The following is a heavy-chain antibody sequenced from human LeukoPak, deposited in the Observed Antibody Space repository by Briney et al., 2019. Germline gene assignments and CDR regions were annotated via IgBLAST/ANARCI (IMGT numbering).Heavy chain of an antibody. Sequence: ASVKVSCKVSGYTLTELSMHWVRQAPGKGLGWMGGFDPEDGETIYAQKFQGRVTMTEDTSTDTAYMELSSLRSEDTAVYYCATATTVTTYYGVGNFDYWGQGTLVTVSS. V-gene: IGHV1-24*01. CDR3: ATATTVTTYYGVGNFDY. D-gene: IGHD4-17*01. CDR1: GYTLTELS. J-gene: IGHJ4*02. CDR2: FDPEDGET.